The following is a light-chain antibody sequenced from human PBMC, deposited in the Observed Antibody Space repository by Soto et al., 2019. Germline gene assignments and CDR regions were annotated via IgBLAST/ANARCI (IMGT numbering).Light chain of an antibody. CDR3: QHYNGYWT. CDR2: DAS. Sequence: DIQMTQSPSTLSASVGDSVTITCRASKSVTKWLAWYQQKPGKAPNLLIYDASILESGVPSRFSGSGSGTEFTHTISSLQPTDFATYYCQHYNGYWTFGQGTKVDIK. J-gene: IGKJ1*01. V-gene: IGKV1-5*01. CDR1: KSVTKW.